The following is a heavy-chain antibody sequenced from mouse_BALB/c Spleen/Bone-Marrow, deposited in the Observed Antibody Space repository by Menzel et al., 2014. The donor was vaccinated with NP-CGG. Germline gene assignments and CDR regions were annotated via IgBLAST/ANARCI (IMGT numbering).Heavy chain of an antibody. Sequence: DVMLVESGPSLVKPSQTLSLSCSVTGDSITSGYWNWIRKFPGNKLEYMGYISYSGSTYYNPSLQSRITITRDTSNSQYYLQLNSVTTEDTATYYCASYYYGSSYAMDYWGQGTSVTVSS. V-gene: IGHV3-8*02. CDR2: ISYSGST. CDR1: GDSITSGY. J-gene: IGHJ4*01. CDR3: ASYYYGSSYAMDY. D-gene: IGHD1-1*01.